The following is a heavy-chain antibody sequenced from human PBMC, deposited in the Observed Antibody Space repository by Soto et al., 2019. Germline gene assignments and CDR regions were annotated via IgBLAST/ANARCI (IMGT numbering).Heavy chain of an antibody. CDR3: AREPGQWLREGYFDY. J-gene: IGHJ4*02. Sequence: QVQLVQSGAEVKKPGSSVKVSCKASGGTFSSYAISWVRQAPGQGLEWMGGIIPIFGTANYAQKFQGGVRITADESTSTAYMELSSLRSEDTAVYYCAREPGQWLREGYFDYWGQGTLVTVSS. D-gene: IGHD5-12*01. CDR2: IIPIFGTA. V-gene: IGHV1-69*12. CDR1: GGTFSSYA.